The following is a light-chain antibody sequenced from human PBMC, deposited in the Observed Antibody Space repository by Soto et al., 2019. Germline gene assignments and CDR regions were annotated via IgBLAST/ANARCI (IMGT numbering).Light chain of an antibody. CDR3: QQYGSSL. CDR1: QSVSSSY. V-gene: IGKV3-20*01. CDR2: GAS. Sequence: EIVLTQSPGTLSLSPGERATLSCRASQSVSSSYLAWYQQNPGQAPRLLIYGASSRPTGIPDRFSGSGSGTDFTLTISRLEPEDFAVYYCQQYGSSLFGPGTKVDIK. J-gene: IGKJ3*01.